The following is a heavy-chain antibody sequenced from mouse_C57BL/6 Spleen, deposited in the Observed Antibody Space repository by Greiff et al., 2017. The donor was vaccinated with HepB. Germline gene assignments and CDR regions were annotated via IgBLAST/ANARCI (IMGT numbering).Heavy chain of an antibody. V-gene: IGHV1-61*01. CDR2: IYPSDSET. J-gene: IGHJ3*01. CDR3: ARGSGSPFAY. D-gene: IGHD3-2*02. Sequence: QVQLKQPGAELVRPGSSVKLSCKASGYTFTSYWMDWVKQRPGQGLEWIGNIYPSDSETHYNQKFKDKATLTVDRSSSTAYMQLSSLTSEDSAVYYCARGSGSPFAYWGQGTLVTVSA. CDR1: GYTFTSYW.